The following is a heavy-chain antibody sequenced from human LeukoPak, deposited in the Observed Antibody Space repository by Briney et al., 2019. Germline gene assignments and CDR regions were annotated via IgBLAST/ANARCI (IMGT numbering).Heavy chain of an antibody. CDR3: ANLVDTADY. D-gene: IGHD5-18*01. CDR1: GFTFSSYS. Sequence: GGSLRLSCAASGFTFSSYSMNWVRQAPGKGLEWVSYISSSSSTIYYADSVKGRFTISRDNSKNTLYLQMNSLRAEDTAVYYCANLVDTADYWGQGTLVTVSS. V-gene: IGHV3-48*01. J-gene: IGHJ4*02. CDR2: ISSSSSTI.